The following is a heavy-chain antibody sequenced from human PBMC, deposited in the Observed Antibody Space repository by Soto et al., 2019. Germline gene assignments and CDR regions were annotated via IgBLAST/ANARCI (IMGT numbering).Heavy chain of an antibody. CDR1: GFTFSRYS. CDR2: ISSGRTYT. D-gene: IGHD3-22*01. J-gene: IGHJ4*02. Sequence: EVQLVESGGGLVKPGGSLRLSCAASGFTFSRYSMNWVRQAPGKGLEWVSSISSGRTYTDYADSVKGRFPISGDNAKSSLYLQMNSLRAEDTAVYYCATMGSGYYYDYWGQGTLVTVSS. CDR3: ATMGSGYYYDY. V-gene: IGHV3-21*01.